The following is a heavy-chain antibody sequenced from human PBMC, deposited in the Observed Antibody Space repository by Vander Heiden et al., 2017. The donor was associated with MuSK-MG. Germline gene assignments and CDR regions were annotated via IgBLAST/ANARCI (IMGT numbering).Heavy chain of an antibody. CDR3: AKGLSGGATTLYPHDY. CDR1: GHNYSSCA. V-gene: IGHV3-23*01. Sequence: EEQQLVCGGGLVLLGVSLRFLYATSGHNYSSCAIGWVCQGPGKGLEWISGISGSNDSRYNADSVKGRFTISRDNSKKTLYLQMNSLRAEDTAIYYCAKGLSGGATTLYPHDYWGQGTLVTVSS. CDR2: ISGSNDSR. J-gene: IGHJ4*02. D-gene: IGHD1-26*01.